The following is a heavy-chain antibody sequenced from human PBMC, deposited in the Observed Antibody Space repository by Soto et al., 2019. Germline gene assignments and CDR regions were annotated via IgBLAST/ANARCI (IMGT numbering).Heavy chain of an antibody. V-gene: IGHV3-15*01. D-gene: IGHD4-4*01. J-gene: IGHJ6*02. CDR3: TTNSNCYYYGMDV. CDR1: GFTFSNAW. Sequence: LRLCCAASGFTFSNAWMSWVRQAPGKGLEWVGRIKSKTDGGTTDYAAPVKGRFTISGDDSKNTLYLQMNSLKTEDTAVYYCTTNSNCYYYGMDVWGQGTTVTVSS. CDR2: IKSKTDGGTT.